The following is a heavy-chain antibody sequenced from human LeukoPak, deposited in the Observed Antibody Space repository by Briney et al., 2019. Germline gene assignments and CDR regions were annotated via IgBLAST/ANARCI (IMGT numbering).Heavy chain of an antibody. CDR1: GGSFSGFY. CDR3: ARDPGGIAARLLKFDP. CDR2: INHSGST. J-gene: IGHJ5*02. Sequence: SETLSLTCAVYGGSFSGFYWSWIRQPPGKGLEWIGEINHSGSTNYNPSLKSRVTISVDTSKNQFSLKLRSVTAAGTAVYYCARDPGGIAARLLKFDPWGQGTLVTVSS. V-gene: IGHV4-34*01. D-gene: IGHD6-6*01.